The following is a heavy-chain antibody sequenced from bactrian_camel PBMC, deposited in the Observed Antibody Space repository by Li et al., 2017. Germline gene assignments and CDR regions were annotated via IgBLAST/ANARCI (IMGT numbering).Heavy chain of an antibody. CDR2: IDSDGST. V-gene: IGHV3S26*01. CDR1: GYTYSSYC. J-gene: IGHJ4*01. CDR3: AADSGWAAYCSLVRGSGYEYHY. Sequence: HVQLVESGGGQVEDGRSLRLSCAAPGYTYSSYCMGWFRQAPGKEREGVAAIDSDGSTSYADSVKGRFTISKDNAENTLYLQMDSLKPEDTAMYYCAADSGWAAYCSLVRGSGYEYHYWGQGTQVTVS. D-gene: IGHD5*01.